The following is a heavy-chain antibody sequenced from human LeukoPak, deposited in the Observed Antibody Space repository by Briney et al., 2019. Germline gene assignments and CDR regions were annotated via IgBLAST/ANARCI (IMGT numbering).Heavy chain of an antibody. CDR1: GFTFSSYS. CDR3: AKTIYSSGRDAFDY. D-gene: IGHD6-19*01. Sequence: PGGSLRLSCAASGFTFSSYSMNWVRQAPGKGLEWVSSISSSSSYIYYADSVKGRFTISRDNAKNSLYLQMNSLRAEDTAVYYCAKTIYSSGRDAFDYWGQGTLVTVSS. V-gene: IGHV3-21*04. CDR2: ISSSSSYI. J-gene: IGHJ4*02.